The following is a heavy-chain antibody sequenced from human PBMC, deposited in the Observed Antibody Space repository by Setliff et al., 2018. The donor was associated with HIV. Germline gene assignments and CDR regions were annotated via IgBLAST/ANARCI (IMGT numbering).Heavy chain of an antibody. CDR3: ARVAWYYSFWSGLGDAFDI. V-gene: IGHV1-18*01. CDR2: ISAYSGNT. CDR1: GYTFTSYG. Sequence: ASVKVSCKASGYTFTSYGISWVRQAPGQGLEWMGWISAYSGNTNYAQKLQGRVTMTTDTSTSTAYMELRSLRSDDTAVYYCARVAWYYSFWSGLGDAFDIWGQGTMVTGSS. D-gene: IGHD3-3*01. J-gene: IGHJ3*02.